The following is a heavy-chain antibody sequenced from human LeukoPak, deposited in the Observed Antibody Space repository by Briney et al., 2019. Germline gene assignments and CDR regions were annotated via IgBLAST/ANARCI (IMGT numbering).Heavy chain of an antibody. Sequence: ASVKVSCKASGYTFTSYGISWVRQAPGQGLEWMGWISAYNGNTNYAQKLQGRVTMTTDTSTSTAYMELRSLRSDDTAVYYCARVTKNDFWSGYFWGNWGFDPWGQGTLVTVSS. CDR2: ISAYNGNT. CDR3: ARVTKNDFWSGYFWGNWGFDP. D-gene: IGHD3-3*01. CDR1: GYTFTSYG. V-gene: IGHV1-18*01. J-gene: IGHJ5*02.